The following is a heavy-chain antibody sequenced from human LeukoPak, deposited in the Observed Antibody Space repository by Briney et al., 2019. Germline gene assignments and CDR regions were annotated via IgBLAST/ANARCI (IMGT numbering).Heavy chain of an antibody. CDR3: AREAEVGATSYYYGMDV. CDR1: GYSFTSYW. D-gene: IGHD1-26*01. CDR2: IYPGDSDT. V-gene: IGHV5-51*01. Sequence: GESLKISCKGSGYSFTSYWIGWVRQMPGKGLEWMGIIYPGDSDTRYSPSFQGQVTISADKSISTAYPQWSSLKASDTAMYYCAREAEVGATSYYYGMDVWGQGTTVTVSS. J-gene: IGHJ6*02.